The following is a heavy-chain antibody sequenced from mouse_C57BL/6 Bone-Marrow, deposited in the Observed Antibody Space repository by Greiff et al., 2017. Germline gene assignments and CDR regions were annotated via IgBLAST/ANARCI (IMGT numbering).Heavy chain of an antibody. CDR1: GYTFTDYE. CDR2: IDPETGGT. V-gene: IGHV1-15*01. J-gene: IGHJ3*01. Sequence: VQLQQSGAELVRPGASVTLSCKASGYTFTDYEMHWVKQTPVHGLEWIGAIDPETGGTAYNQKFKGKAILTADKSSSTAYMELRSLTSEDSAVYYCTRDYDGSYPWFAYWGQGTLVTVSA. CDR3: TRDYDGSYPWFAY. D-gene: IGHD1-1*01.